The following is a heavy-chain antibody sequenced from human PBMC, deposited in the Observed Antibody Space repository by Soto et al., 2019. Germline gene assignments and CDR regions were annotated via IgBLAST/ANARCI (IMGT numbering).Heavy chain of an antibody. CDR2: ISTYNGKT. CDR3: ARDRVEAALGTFDQ. V-gene: IGHV1-18*01. J-gene: IGHJ4*02. CDR1: GYTFSTYP. D-gene: IGHD6-13*01. Sequence: QVQLVQSGAEVKKPGASVKVSCKTSGYTFSTYPISWVRQAPGQGLEWVGSISTYNGKTNYGQKFQGRVTITTGTSTSTAYMDLRNLRSDDTAVYYCARDRVEAALGTFDQWGQGTLVTVSS.